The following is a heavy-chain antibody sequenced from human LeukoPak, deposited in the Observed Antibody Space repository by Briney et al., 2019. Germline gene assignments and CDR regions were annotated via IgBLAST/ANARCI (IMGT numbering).Heavy chain of an antibody. CDR1: GFTVSSNY. D-gene: IGHD6-19*01. CDR3: AGRRSSGWYAY. V-gene: IGHV3-53*01. Sequence: QSGGSLRLSCAASGFTVSSNYMSWVRQAPGKGLEWVSVIYSGGSTYYADSVKGRFTISRDNSKNTLYLQMNSLRAEDTAVYYCAGRRSSGWYAYWGQGTLDTVSS. CDR2: IYSGGST. J-gene: IGHJ4*02.